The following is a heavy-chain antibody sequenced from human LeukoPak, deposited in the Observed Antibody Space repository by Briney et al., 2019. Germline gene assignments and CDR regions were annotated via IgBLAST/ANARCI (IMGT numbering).Heavy chain of an antibody. D-gene: IGHD6-13*01. Sequence: GGSLRLSCAASGFTFSSYSMNWVRQAPGKGLEWVSSISSSSYIYYADSVKGRFTISRDNAKNSLYLQMNSLRAEDTAVYYCARESAAGSPTFDNWDRGTLVTVSS. CDR1: GFTFSSYS. CDR2: ISSSSYI. J-gene: IGHJ4*02. CDR3: ARESAAGSPTFDN. V-gene: IGHV3-21*04.